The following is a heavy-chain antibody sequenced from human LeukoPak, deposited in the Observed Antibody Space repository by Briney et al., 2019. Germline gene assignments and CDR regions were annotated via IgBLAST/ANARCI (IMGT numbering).Heavy chain of an antibody. D-gene: IGHD1-26*01. Sequence: ASVTVSFTASGYTFTTYAISWVRQAPGQGLEWMGWISAYNGNTKYAQNLQGRVTMTTDTSTSTAYMELRSLKSDDTAVYYCARGLVGITAGWFDPWGQGTLVTVSS. CDR1: GYTFTTYA. CDR3: ARGLVGITAGWFDP. V-gene: IGHV1-18*01. CDR2: ISAYNGNT. J-gene: IGHJ5*02.